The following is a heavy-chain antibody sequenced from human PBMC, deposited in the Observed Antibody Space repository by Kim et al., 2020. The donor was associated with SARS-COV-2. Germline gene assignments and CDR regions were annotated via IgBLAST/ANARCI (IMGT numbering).Heavy chain of an antibody. V-gene: IGHV1-69*13. CDR1: GGTFSSYA. J-gene: IGHJ6*02. CDR2: IIPIFGTA. Sequence: SVKVSCKASGGTFSSYAISWVRQAPGQGLEWMGGIIPIFGTANYAQKFQGRVTITADESTSTAYMELSSLRSEDTAVYYCARCESGYDFSYYYGMDVWGQGTTVTVSS. D-gene: IGHD5-12*01. CDR3: ARCESGYDFSYYYGMDV.